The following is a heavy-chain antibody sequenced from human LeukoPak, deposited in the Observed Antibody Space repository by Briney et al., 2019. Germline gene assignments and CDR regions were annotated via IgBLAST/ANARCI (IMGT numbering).Heavy chain of an antibody. CDR3: ARAERKLDPQLRY. J-gene: IGHJ4*02. CDR1: GGTFSSYA. Sequence: SVKVSCKASGGTFSSYAISWVRQAPGQGLEWMGGIIPIFGTANYAQKFQGRVTITADESTSTAYMELSSLRSEDTAVYYCARAERKLDPQLRYWDQGTLVTVSS. V-gene: IGHV1-69*13. CDR2: IIPIFGTA. D-gene: IGHD1-1*01.